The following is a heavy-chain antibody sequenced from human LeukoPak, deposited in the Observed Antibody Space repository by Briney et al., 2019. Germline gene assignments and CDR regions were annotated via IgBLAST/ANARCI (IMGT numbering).Heavy chain of an antibody. D-gene: IGHD3-10*01. Sequence: SETLSLTCIVSGDSISSSIHYWGWVHQPPGQGLEWIGSMYYSGNTYYNPSLKSRVTMSVDTSKSQFSLKLNSLTAADTAVYYCARQKGYYGSGSYYYFDYWGQGTLVTVSS. J-gene: IGHJ4*02. V-gene: IGHV4-39*01. CDR1: GDSISSSIHY. CDR3: ARQKGYYGSGSYYYFDY. CDR2: MYYSGNT.